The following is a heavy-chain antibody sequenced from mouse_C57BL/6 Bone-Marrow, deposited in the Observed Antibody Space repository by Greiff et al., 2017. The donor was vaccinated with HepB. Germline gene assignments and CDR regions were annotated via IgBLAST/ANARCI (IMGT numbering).Heavy chain of an antibody. CDR2: IYPRSGNT. Sequence: ASGYTFTSYGISWVKQRTGQGLEWIGEIYPRSGNTYYNEKFKGKATLTADKSSSTAYMELRSLTSEDSAVYFCAKIYDAMDYWGQGTSVTVSS. V-gene: IGHV1-81*01. J-gene: IGHJ4*01. CDR3: AKIYDAMDY. CDR1: GYTFTSYG.